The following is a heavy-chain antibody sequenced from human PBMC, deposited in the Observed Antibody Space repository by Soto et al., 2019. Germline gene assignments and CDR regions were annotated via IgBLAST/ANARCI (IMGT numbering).Heavy chain of an antibody. CDR1: GGSISSGGYY. V-gene: IGHV4-31*03. Sequence: SETLSLTCTVSGGSISSGGYYWSWIRQHPGKGLEWIGYIYYSGSTYYDPSLKSRVTISVDTSKNQFSLKLSSVTAADTAVYYCARDGENIWGSYRYKGEDHYYYYMDVWGKGTTVTVSS. CDR2: IYYSGST. CDR3: ARDGENIWGSYRYKGEDHYYYYMDV. D-gene: IGHD3-16*02. J-gene: IGHJ6*03.